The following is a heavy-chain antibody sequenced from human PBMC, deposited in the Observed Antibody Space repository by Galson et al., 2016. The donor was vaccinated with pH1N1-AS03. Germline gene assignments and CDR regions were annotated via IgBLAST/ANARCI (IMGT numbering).Heavy chain of an antibody. CDR1: GYTFTSYG. CDR3: ARAAGELLSSSDY. Sequence: SVKVSCKASGYTFTSYGITWVRQAPGQGLEWMGWISAHNGYTKYAQKLQGRVTMTTDTSTSTAYMELRSLRSDDTAMCYCARAAGELLSSSDYWGQGTLVTVSS. D-gene: IGHD1-26*01. V-gene: IGHV1-18*04. J-gene: IGHJ4*02. CDR2: ISAHNGYT.